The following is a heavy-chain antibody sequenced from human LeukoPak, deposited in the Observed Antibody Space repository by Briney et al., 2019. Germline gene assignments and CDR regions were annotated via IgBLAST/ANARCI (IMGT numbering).Heavy chain of an antibody. CDR1: GYTFTSYY. V-gene: IGHV1-46*01. CDR3: AVVVSGGAFDI. D-gene: IGHD3-10*01. J-gene: IGHJ3*02. Sequence: ASVKVSCKASGYTFTSYYMHWVRQAPGQGLEWMGIINPSGGSTSYAQKFQGRVTMTRDTSTSTVYMELSSLRSEDTAVYYCAVVVSGGAFDIWGQGTMVTVSS. CDR2: INPSGGST.